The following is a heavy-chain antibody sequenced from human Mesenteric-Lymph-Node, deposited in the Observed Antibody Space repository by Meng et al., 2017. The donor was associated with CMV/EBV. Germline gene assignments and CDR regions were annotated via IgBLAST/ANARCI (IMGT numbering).Heavy chain of an antibody. CDR2: IYSGGST. CDR3: VRVAKYTSSWYTYWYFDL. D-gene: IGHD6-13*01. V-gene: IGHV3-66*02. J-gene: IGHJ2*01. Sequence: GESLKISCAASGFTVSSNYMSWVRQAPGKGLEWVSVIYSGGSTYYADSVKGRFTISRDNSKNTLYLQMNSLRAEDTAVYYCVRVAKYTSSWYTYWYFDLWGLGTLVTVSS. CDR1: GFTVSSNY.